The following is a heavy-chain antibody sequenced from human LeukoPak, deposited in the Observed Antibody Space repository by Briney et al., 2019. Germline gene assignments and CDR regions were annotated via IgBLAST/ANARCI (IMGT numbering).Heavy chain of an antibody. V-gene: IGHV3-23*01. CDR1: GFTFSSYA. CDR2: ISGSDGGT. J-gene: IGHJ4*02. CDR3: AKDHSHYYGSGMTFDY. Sequence: GGSLRLSCAASGFTFSSYAMSWVRQAPGRGLEWVSGISGSDGGTYTADSVSGRFTISRDNSKNTLYLQMNSLRAEDTAVYYCAKDHSHYYGSGMTFDYWGQGTLVTVSS. D-gene: IGHD3-10*01.